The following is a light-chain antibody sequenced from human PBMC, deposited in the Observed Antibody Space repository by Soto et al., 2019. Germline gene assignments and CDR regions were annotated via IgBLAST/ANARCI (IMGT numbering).Light chain of an antibody. J-gene: IGKJ4*01. CDR2: AAS. Sequence: IQITQSPSSLSASVGDRVTITCRASQSISGWLAWYQQKPGKAPKLLIYAASSLQSGVPSRFRGSGSGTDFTLTISRLQPEDFATYYCLQDYNYPLTFGGGTKVDIK. CDR1: QSISGW. CDR3: LQDYNYPLT. V-gene: IGKV1-6*01.